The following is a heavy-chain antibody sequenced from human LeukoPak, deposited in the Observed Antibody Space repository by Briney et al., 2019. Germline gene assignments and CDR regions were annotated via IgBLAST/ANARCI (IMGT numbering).Heavy chain of an antibody. CDR2: SHHSGST. CDR1: GGSISSGSYY. Sequence: SETLSLTCTVSGGSISSGSYYWSWIRQPPGKGLEWIGYSHHSGSTNYNPSVKSRVTISVDTSKNQFSLKLTSMTAADTAVYYCAREGDPGGGYNYGNWLDVWGQGILVIVSS. D-gene: IGHD5-24*01. CDR3: AREGDPGGGYNYGNWLDV. V-gene: IGHV4-61*01. J-gene: IGHJ5*02.